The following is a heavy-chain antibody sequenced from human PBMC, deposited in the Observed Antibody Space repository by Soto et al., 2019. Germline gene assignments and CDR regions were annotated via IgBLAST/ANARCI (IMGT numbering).Heavy chain of an antibody. CDR3: AREPRYFDGLLHSRHYWYFDL. Sequence: QVQLVQSGAEVKKPGSSVKVSCKASGGTFSSYTISWVRQAPGQGLEWMGRIIPILGIANYAHKFQGRVTITADKSTSTDYSELSSLGSEDRAVYYSAREPRYFDGLLHSRHYWYFDLWGRGTLVTVSS. CDR1: GGTFSSYT. V-gene: IGHV1-69*08. CDR2: IIPILGIA. D-gene: IGHD3-9*01. J-gene: IGHJ2*01.